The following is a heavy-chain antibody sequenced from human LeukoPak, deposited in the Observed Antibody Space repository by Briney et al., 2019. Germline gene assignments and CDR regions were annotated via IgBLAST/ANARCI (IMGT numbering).Heavy chain of an antibody. V-gene: IGHV3-74*01. D-gene: IGHD6-6*01. Sequence: GGSLRLSCAASGFSFSNYWMHWVRQAPGKGLVWVSRINSDGSSTIYADSVKGRFTISRDNAKNTLYLQMNSLRADDTAVYYCARGGVYSTSAVDYWGQGTLVTVSS. CDR1: GFSFSNYW. CDR3: ARGGVYSTSAVDY. CDR2: INSDGSST. J-gene: IGHJ4*02.